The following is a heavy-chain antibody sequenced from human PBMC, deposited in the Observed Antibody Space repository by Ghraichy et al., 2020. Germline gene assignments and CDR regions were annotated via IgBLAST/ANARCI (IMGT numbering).Heavy chain of an antibody. CDR3: AKDSYDILTGPIT. Sequence: VSLRLSCAASGFTFSDYALTWVRQAPGKGLEWVSTITGGGGSTSYVDSVKGRFTISRDNSKNTLYLQMNSLRAEDTAVYYCAKDSYDILTGPITWGQGTLVTVSS. V-gene: IGHV3-23*01. CDR2: ITGGGGST. D-gene: IGHD3-9*01. J-gene: IGHJ4*02. CDR1: GFTFSDYA.